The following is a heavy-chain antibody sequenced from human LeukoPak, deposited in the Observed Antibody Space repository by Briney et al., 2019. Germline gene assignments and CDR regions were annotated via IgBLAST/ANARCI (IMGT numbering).Heavy chain of an antibody. CDR2: IYTSGST. D-gene: IGHD3-22*01. Sequence: SETLSLTCTVSGGSISSYYWSWIRQPAGKGLEWIGRIYTSGSTNYNPSLKSRVTMSVDTSKNQFSLKLSSVTAADTAVYYCAREGSYYYDSREFDYWGQGTLVTVSS. CDR3: AREGSYYYDSREFDY. V-gene: IGHV4-4*07. CDR1: GGSISSYY. J-gene: IGHJ4*02.